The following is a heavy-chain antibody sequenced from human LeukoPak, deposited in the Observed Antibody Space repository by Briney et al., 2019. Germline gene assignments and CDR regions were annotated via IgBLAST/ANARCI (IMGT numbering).Heavy chain of an antibody. CDR2: IYYSGST. CDR1: GASIISDDSY. Sequence: SETLSLTCTVSGASIISDDSYWSWIRHPPVKGLEWIGNIYYSGSTYYNPSLESRVTISVDTSKNHFSLKLSSVTAADTAVYYCARQLSNVGDYVGAFDSWGQGTLVTVSS. CDR3: ARQLSNVGDYVGAFDS. D-gene: IGHD4-17*01. J-gene: IGHJ4*02. V-gene: IGHV4-30-4*01.